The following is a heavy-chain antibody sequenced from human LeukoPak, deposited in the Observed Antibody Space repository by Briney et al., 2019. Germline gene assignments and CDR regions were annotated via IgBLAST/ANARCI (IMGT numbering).Heavy chain of an antibody. CDR3: ARGPWGVVTAPDY. Sequence: GGSLRLSCAASGFSVSSNYMSWVRQAPGMGLEWVSVIYSGGRTYYADSVKGRFTISRDNSKNTLYLQMNSLRAEDTAVYYCARGPWGVVTAPDYWGQGTLVTVSS. V-gene: IGHV3-66*02. CDR2: IYSGGRT. J-gene: IGHJ4*02. D-gene: IGHD2-21*02. CDR1: GFSVSSNY.